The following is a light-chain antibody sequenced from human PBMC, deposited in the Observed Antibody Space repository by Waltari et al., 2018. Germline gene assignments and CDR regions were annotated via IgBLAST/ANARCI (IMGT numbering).Light chain of an antibody. V-gene: IGLV3-10*01. CDR3: YSTDYTGNYWV. Sequence: SYELTQPPSVSVSPGHTARITGSGEALPNKYASWYRQKSGQAPVLVIYEDTKRPSGIPERFSASNSGAVATLTITGAQVEDEADYYCYSTDYTGNYWVFGGGTKLTVL. CDR1: ALPNKY. CDR2: EDT. J-gene: IGLJ3*02.